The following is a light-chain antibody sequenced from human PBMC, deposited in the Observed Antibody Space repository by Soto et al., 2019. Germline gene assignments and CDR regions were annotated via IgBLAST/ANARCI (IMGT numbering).Light chain of an antibody. CDR1: QSVGSS. Sequence: DILLTQSPATLSLSGGERATLSCRASQSVGSSLAWFQQKPGQAPRLLIYDASNRATGIPARFSGSGSGTDFTLTISSLEPEDFAVYYCQQRGSWPQLTFGGGTKVDTK. CDR2: DAS. J-gene: IGKJ4*01. V-gene: IGKV3-11*01. CDR3: QQRGSWPQLT.